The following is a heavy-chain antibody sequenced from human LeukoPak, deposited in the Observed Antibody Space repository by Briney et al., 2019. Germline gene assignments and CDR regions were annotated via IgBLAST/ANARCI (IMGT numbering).Heavy chain of an antibody. CDR1: GGSFSGYY. D-gene: IGHD2-15*01. J-gene: IGHJ6*03. V-gene: IGHV4-34*01. CDR2: INHSGST. Sequence: PSETLSLTCAVYGGSFSGYYWSWIRQPPGKGLEWIGEINHSGSTNYNPSLKSRVTISVDTSKNQFSLKLSSVTAADTAVYYCARGKGLGYCNGGSCYSDYYYYYMDVWGKGTTVTVSS. CDR3: ARGKGLGYCNGGSCYSDYYYYYMDV.